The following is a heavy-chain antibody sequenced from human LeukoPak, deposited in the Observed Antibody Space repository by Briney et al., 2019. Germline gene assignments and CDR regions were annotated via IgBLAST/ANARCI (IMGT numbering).Heavy chain of an antibody. Sequence: PSETLSLTCTVSGGSISSYYWSWIRQPPGKGLEWIGYIYYSGSTNYNPSLKSRVTISVDTSKNQFSLKLSSVTAADTAVYYCARHGLSGGSYHGWYFDLWGRGTLVTVSS. CDR3: ARHGLSGGSYHGWYFDL. CDR1: GGSISSYY. D-gene: IGHD1-26*01. J-gene: IGHJ2*01. CDR2: IYYSGST. V-gene: IGHV4-59*08.